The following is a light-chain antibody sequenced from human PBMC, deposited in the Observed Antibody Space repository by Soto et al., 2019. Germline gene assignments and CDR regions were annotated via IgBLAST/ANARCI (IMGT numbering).Light chain of an antibody. CDR2: AAS. Sequence: DIQMTQSPASLSASVGDRVTITCRASQSISSHLNWYQQKPGKAPKLLIYAASSLQSGVPSRFSGSGSGTDFTLTISSLQPEDFATYYCQQSYRTPPTFGQGTKVDI. V-gene: IGKV1-39*01. J-gene: IGKJ1*01. CDR3: QQSYRTPPT. CDR1: QSISSH.